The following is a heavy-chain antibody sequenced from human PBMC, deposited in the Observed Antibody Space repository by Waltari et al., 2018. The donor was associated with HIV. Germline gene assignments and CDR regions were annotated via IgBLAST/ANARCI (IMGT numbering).Heavy chain of an antibody. Sequence: QLQLQESGPGLVKPSETLSLTCTVPGGSISSSSYYWGWIRQHPGQGLEWIGSIYYSGSTYYNPSLKSRVTISVDTSKNQFSLKLSSVTAADTAVYYCARLGVIVVVPAPRDYYGMDVWGQGTTVTVSS. CDR3: ARLGVIVVVPAPRDYYGMDV. V-gene: IGHV4-39*01. J-gene: IGHJ6*02. D-gene: IGHD2-2*01. CDR2: IYYSGST. CDR1: GGSISSSSYY.